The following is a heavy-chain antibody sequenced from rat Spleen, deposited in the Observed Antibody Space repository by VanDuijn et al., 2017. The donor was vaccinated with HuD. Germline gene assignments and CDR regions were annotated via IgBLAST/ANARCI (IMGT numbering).Heavy chain of an antibody. V-gene: IGHV5-7*01. D-gene: IGHD5-1*01. CDR2: IIYDGSST. J-gene: IGHJ3*01. CDR1: GFTFSDYA. CDR3: ARHRDWGRGWFAY. Sequence: EVQLVESGGGLVQPGRSLKLSCAASGFTFSDYAMAWVRQAPKKGLEWVATIIYDGSSTYYRDSVKGRFTISRDNAKSTLYLQMDSLRSEDTATYYCARHRDWGRGWFAYWGQGTLVTVSS.